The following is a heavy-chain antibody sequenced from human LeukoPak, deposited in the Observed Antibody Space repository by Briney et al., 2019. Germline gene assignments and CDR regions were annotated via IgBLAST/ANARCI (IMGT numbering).Heavy chain of an antibody. J-gene: IGHJ6*03. V-gene: IGHV4-59*01. CDR1: GGSISSYY. CDR2: IYYSGST. CDR3: ARDERSRYYYMDV. Sequence: SETLSLTCTVSGGSISSYYWSWIRQPPGKGLELIGYIYYSGSTKYNPSLKSRVTISVDTSKNQFSLKLSSVTAADTAVYYCARDERSRYYYMDVWGKGTTVTVSS.